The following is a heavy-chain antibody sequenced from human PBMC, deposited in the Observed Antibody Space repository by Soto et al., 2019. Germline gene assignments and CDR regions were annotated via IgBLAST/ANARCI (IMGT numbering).Heavy chain of an antibody. CDR1: GGTFSSDA. CDR3: ARCHSDSSGPGYLDS. D-gene: IGHD3-22*01. Sequence: QVRLVQSEAEVKKAGSSVKVSCKASGGTFSSDAVTWVRQAPGQGLEWMGGVIPMFPKANYAQKFQGRVTITADKSTSTVYMEVNSLKSEDTAVYYCARCHSDSSGPGYLDSWGQGTLVTVTS. V-gene: IGHV1-69*06. CDR2: VIPMFPKA. J-gene: IGHJ4*02.